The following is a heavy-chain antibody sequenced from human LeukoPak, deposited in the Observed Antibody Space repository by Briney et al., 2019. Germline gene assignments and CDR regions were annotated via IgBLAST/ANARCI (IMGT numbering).Heavy chain of an antibody. CDR1: GGSISSYY. CDR3: ARWVVSGWYYYGMDV. D-gene: IGHD6-19*01. Sequence: SETLSLTCTVSGGSISSYYWSWIRQPPGKGLEWIGYIYYSGSTNYNPSLKSRVTISVDTSKNQFSPKLSSVTAADTAVYYCARWVVSGWYYYGMDVWGQGTTVTVSS. J-gene: IGHJ6*02. CDR2: IYYSGST. V-gene: IGHV4-59*01.